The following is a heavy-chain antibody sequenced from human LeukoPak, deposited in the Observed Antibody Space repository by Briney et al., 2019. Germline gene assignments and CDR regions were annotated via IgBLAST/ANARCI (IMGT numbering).Heavy chain of an antibody. CDR1: GYTFTSYG. J-gene: IGHJ4*02. CDR2: ISAYNANT. D-gene: IGHD2-15*01. CDR3: ARGDVVVVAATRLDY. V-gene: IGHV1-18*01. Sequence: ASVKVSRKASGYTFTSYGINWVRQAPGQGLEWMGWISAYNANTNYAQKVQGRVTMTTDTSTSTAYMELRSLRSDDTAVYYCARGDVVVVAATRLDYWGQGTLVTVSS.